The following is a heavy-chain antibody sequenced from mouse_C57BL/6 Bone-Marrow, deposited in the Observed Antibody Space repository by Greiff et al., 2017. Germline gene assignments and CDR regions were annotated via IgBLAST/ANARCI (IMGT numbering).Heavy chain of an antibody. CDR2: IYPRDGST. CDR1: GYTFTSYD. V-gene: IGHV1-85*01. Sequence: VQLQQSGPELVKPGASVKLSCKASGYTFTSYDINWVKQRPGQGLEWIGWIYPRDGSTKYNEKFKGKATLTVDPSSSTAYMELHSLTSEDSAVYCCARLEFDGSSGDWYLDVWGTGTTVTVSS. J-gene: IGHJ1*03. D-gene: IGHD1-1*01. CDR3: ARLEFDGSSGDWYLDV.